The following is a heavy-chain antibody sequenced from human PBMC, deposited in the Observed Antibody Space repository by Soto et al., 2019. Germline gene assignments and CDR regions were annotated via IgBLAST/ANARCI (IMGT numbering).Heavy chain of an antibody. D-gene: IGHD5-12*01. J-gene: IGHJ6*02. CDR2: ISSSSSTI. CDR3: ARDEGSGYDSPGMDV. V-gene: IGHV3-48*01. CDR1: GFTFSSYS. Sequence: EVQLVESGGGLVQPGGSLRLSCAASGFTFSSYSMNWVRQAPGKGLEWVSYISSSSSTIYYADSVKGRFTISRDNAKNSLYLQMNSLRAEDTAVYYCARDEGSGYDSPGMDVWGQGTTVTVSS.